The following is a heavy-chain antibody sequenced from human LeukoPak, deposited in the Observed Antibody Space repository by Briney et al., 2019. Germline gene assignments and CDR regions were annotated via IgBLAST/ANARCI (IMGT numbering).Heavy chain of an antibody. Sequence: GGSLRLSCAASGFTFSSYAMCRVRQAPGKGLEWVSAISGSGGSTYYADSVKGRFTISRDNSKNTLYLQMNSLRAEDTAVYYCAKDYYDSSGYYHAYWGQGTLVTVSS. CDR3: AKDYYDSSGYYHAY. J-gene: IGHJ4*02. D-gene: IGHD3-22*01. V-gene: IGHV3-23*01. CDR1: GFTFSSYA. CDR2: ISGSGGST.